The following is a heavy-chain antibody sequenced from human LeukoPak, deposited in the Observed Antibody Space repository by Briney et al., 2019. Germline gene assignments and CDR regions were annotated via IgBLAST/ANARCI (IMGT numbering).Heavy chain of an antibody. Sequence: ASVKVSCKASGYTFTSYDINWVRQATGQGLEWMGWMNANSGNTGYAQKFQGRVTMTRNTSISTAYMELSSLRSEDTAVYYCARAPFKDPTFFDPWGQGTLVTVSS. CDR3: ARAPFKDPTFFDP. J-gene: IGHJ5*02. V-gene: IGHV1-8*01. CDR1: GYTFTSYD. CDR2: MNANSGNT.